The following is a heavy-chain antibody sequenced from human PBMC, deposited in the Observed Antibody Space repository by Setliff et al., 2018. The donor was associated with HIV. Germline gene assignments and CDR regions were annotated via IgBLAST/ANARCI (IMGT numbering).Heavy chain of an antibody. J-gene: IGHJ5*02. D-gene: IGHD1-1*01. CDR2: IHNSGTT. CDR1: GGSISSYY. V-gene: IGHV4-4*09. CDR3: ARSNLEPTSRLFDP. Sequence: KTSETLSLTCTVSGGSISSYYWSWLRQPPGKGPEWIGYIHNSGTTHYNPAFESRLIISLDMSNNRFSLNLASVTAADTAVYYCARSNLEPTSRLFDPWGPGTLVTV.